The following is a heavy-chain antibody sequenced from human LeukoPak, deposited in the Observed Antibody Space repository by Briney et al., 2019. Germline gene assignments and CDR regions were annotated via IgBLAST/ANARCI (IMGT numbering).Heavy chain of an antibody. CDR1: GFTFDDYA. D-gene: IGHD6-19*01. CDR3: AKGAEQWLVQLLFGFYY. CDR2: ISWDGGST. V-gene: IGHV3-43D*03. Sequence: GGSLRLSCAASGFTFDDYAMHWVRQAPGKGLEWVSLISWDGGSTYYADSVKGRFTISRDNSKNTLYLQMNSLRAEDTAVYYCAKGAEQWLVQLLFGFYYWGQGTLVTVSS. J-gene: IGHJ4*02.